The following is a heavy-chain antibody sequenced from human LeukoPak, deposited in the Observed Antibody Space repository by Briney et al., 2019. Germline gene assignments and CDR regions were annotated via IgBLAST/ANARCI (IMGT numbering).Heavy chain of an antibody. Sequence: GGSLRLSCAASGFTFSSYAMSWVRQAPGKGLEWVSAISGSGGSTYYADSVKGRFTISRDNSKNTLYLQMNSLRAEDTAVYYCAKGGLRRGYSYGYGDYWGQGTLVTVSS. V-gene: IGHV3-23*01. D-gene: IGHD5-18*01. CDR1: GFTFSSYA. CDR3: AKGGLRRGYSYGYGDY. J-gene: IGHJ4*02. CDR2: ISGSGGST.